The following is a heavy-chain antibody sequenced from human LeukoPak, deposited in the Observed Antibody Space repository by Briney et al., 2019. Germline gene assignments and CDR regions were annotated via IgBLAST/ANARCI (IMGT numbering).Heavy chain of an antibody. J-gene: IGHJ4*02. V-gene: IGHV1-18*04. CDR3: ARGTYGDY. Sequence: ASVKVSCKASGYTFTSYGISGVRQAPGQGLEWMGWISTYNGNTESAQKFQGRVTMTTDTSTSTGYMELRSLRSDDTAVYYCARGTYGDYWGQGTLVTVSS. D-gene: IGHD3-10*01. CDR2: ISTYNGNT. CDR1: GYTFTSYG.